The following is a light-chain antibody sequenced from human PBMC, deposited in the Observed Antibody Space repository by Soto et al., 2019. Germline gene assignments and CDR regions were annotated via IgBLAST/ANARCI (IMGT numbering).Light chain of an antibody. J-gene: IGLJ1*01. CDR3: CSYAGIYSYV. CDR2: DIT. CDR1: SSDVGRFEY. Sequence: QSVLTEARGVSGSPGQSVTISCTGTSSDVGRFEYVSWYQQHPGEAPKVVVYDITKRPSGVPDRFSGSKSGNTASLTISGLQAEDEADYYCCSYAGIYSYVFGTGTKVTVL. V-gene: IGLV2-11*01.